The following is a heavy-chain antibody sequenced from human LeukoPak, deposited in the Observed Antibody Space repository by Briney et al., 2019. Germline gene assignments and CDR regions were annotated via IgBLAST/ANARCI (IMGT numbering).Heavy chain of an antibody. J-gene: IGHJ2*01. CDR3: ANQKTGYSSDVGYFDL. CDR1: GFTFSDHY. CDR2: TRNKANSYTT. V-gene: IGHV3-72*01. Sequence: PGGSLRLSCAASGFTFSDHYMDWVRQAPGKGLEWVGRTRNKANSYTTEYAASVKGRFTISRDDSKNSLYPQMNSLKTEDTAVYYCANQKTGYSSDVGYFDLWGRGTLVTVSS. D-gene: IGHD6-19*01.